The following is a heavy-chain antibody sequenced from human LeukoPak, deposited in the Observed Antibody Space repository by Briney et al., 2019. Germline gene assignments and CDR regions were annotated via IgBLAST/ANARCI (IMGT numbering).Heavy chain of an antibody. J-gene: IGHJ2*01. CDR2: IRYDGTNK. V-gene: IGHV3-30*02. D-gene: IGHD3-22*01. Sequence: SGGSLRLSCAASRFIFSNYGMHWVRQAPGKGLEWVAFIRYDGTNKYYADSVKGRFTISRDNSKNTLYLQINSLRAEDTAVYYCAKAGYYYDSSGYYYDRSRYFDLWGRGTLVTVSS. CDR1: RFIFSNYG. CDR3: AKAGYYYDSSGYYYDRSRYFDL.